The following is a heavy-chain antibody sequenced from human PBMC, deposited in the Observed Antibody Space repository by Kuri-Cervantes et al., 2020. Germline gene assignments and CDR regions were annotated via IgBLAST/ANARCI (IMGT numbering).Heavy chain of an antibody. CDR2: INSDGSST. V-gene: IGHV3-74*01. Sequence: GESLKISCAASGFTFSSYWMHWVRQAPGKGLVWVSRINSDGSSTSYADSVKGRFTISRDNAKNSLYLQMNSLRAEDTAVYYCARGHYYYGMDVWGQGTTVTVSS. J-gene: IGHJ6*02. CDR3: ARGHYYYGMDV. CDR1: GFTFSSYW.